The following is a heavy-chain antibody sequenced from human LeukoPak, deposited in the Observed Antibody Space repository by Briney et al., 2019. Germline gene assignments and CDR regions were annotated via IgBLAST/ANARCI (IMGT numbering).Heavy chain of an antibody. D-gene: IGHD6-6*01. J-gene: IGHJ4*02. CDR3: ARGLRYSSSWGPTTRYYFDY. V-gene: IGHV4-34*01. CDR1: GGSFSGYY. Sequence: SETLSLTCAVYGGSFSGYYWSWIRQPPGKGLEWIGEINHSGSTNYNPSLKSRVTISVDTSKNQFSLKLSSVTAADTAVYYCARGLRYSSSWGPTTRYYFDYWGQGTLVTVSS. CDR2: INHSGST.